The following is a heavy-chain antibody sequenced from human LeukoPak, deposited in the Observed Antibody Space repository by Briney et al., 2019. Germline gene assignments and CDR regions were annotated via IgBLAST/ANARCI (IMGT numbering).Heavy chain of an antibody. J-gene: IGHJ5*02. V-gene: IGHV3-21*01. D-gene: IGHD3-10*01. CDR3: ARDVLPYYYGSGSYGGDWFDP. Sequence: PGGSLRLSCAASGFTFSSYSMNWVRQAPGKGLEWVSSISSSSSYIYYADSVKGRFTISRDNAKNSLYLQMNSLRAEDTAVYYCARDVLPYYYGSGSYGGDWFDPWGQGTLVTVSS. CDR1: GFTFSSYS. CDR2: ISSSSSYI.